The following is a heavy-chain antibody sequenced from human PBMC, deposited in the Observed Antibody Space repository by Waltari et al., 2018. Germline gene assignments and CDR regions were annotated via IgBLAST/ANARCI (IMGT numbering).Heavy chain of an antibody. CDR1: GFIFSTYW. J-gene: IGHJ4*02. CDR3: VLYSSSFLGDC. Sequence: EVQLVESGGGLVQPGGSLRLSCAASGFIFSTYWMHWVRQAPGKGLVSVSQFNTGGSIQNYANCGKGRFTISRDNAKNTLFLQMNSLRAEDTAVYYCVLYSSSFLGDCWGQGTLVTVSS. D-gene: IGHD6-13*01. CDR2: FNTGGSIQ. V-gene: IGHV3-74*01.